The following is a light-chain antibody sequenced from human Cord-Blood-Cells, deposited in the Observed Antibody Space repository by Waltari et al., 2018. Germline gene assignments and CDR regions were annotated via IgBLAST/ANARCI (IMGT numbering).Light chain of an antibody. Sequence: EIVLTQCPGNLSLSPGDRASLYCRASQSVSISNVASYQQKPGQAPRLHIYGASSRATGIPDRFSGSGSVTDFTLTISRLEPEDFAVYYCQQYGSSLWTFGQGTKVEIK. CDR1: QSVSISN. CDR3: QQYGSSLWT. J-gene: IGKJ1*01. V-gene: IGKV3-20*01. CDR2: GAS.